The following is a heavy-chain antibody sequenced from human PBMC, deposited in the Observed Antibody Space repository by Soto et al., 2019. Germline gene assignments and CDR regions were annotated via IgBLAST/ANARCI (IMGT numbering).Heavy chain of an antibody. Sequence: QVQLVESGGGVVQPGRSLRLSCAASGFTFSSYGMHWVRQAPGKGLEWVAVISYDGSNKYYADSVKGRFTISRDNSKNTLYLQMNSLRAEDTAVYYCAKERGSSDYYYYGMDVW. CDR3: AKERGSSDYYYYGMDV. CDR1: GFTFSSYG. J-gene: IGHJ6*01. CDR2: ISYDGSNK. V-gene: IGHV3-30*18. D-gene: IGHD6-6*01.